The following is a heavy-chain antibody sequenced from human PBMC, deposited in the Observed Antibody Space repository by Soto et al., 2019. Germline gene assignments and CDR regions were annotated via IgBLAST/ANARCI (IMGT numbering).Heavy chain of an antibody. CDR3: AKEEGTGNYYGSGSYYYFDY. CDR1: GFTFSSYG. V-gene: IGHV3-30*18. CDR2: ISYDGSNK. Sequence: QVQLVESGGGVVQPGRSLRLSCAASGFTFSSYGMHWVRQAPGKGLEWVAVISYDGSNKYYADSVKGRFTISRDNSKNTRYLEINSLRAEDTAVYYGAKEEGTGNYYGSGSYYYFDYWGQGTLVTVSS. J-gene: IGHJ4*02. D-gene: IGHD3-10*01.